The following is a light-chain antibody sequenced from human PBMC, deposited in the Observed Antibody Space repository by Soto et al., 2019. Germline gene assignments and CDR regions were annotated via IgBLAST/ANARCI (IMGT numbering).Light chain of an antibody. CDR1: QRVSSGY. CDR3: QQFDGSLWT. Sequence: EVVLTQSPGTLSLSPGERATLSCRASQRVSSGYLAWYQQKPGQAPRLLIYDASTRATGIPDRFSGNGSGTDFTLTISRLEPEDFAVYCCQQFDGSLWTFGPGTKVDIK. CDR2: DAS. V-gene: IGKV3-20*01. J-gene: IGKJ1*01.